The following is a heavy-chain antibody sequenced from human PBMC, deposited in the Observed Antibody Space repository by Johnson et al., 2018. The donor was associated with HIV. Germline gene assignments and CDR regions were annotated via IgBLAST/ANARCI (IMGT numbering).Heavy chain of an antibody. V-gene: IGHV3-66*01. CDR1: GFIVSSNY. CDR3: ARRSWVLLHAFDI. D-gene: IGHD3-22*01. J-gene: IGHJ3*02. CDR2: LYSGGST. Sequence: VQLVESGGGLVQPGGSLRLSCAASGFIVSSNYMSWVRQAPGKGLEWVSVLYSGGSTYYADSVKGRFSISRDNSKNTLYLQMNSLRAEDTAVYYCARRSWVLLHAFDIWGQGTMVTVSS.